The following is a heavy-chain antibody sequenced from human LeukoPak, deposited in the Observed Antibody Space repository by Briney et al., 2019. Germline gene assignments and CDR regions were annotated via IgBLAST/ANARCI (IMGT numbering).Heavy chain of an antibody. D-gene: IGHD3-10*01. CDR3: ARDHYGSGSYGWFDP. J-gene: IGHJ5*02. V-gene: IGHV3-11*01. CDR2: ISRGGSSI. Sequence: GGSLRLSCAASGFTFNDYYMSWIRQAPGKGLEWVSYISRGGSSIYYADSVKGRFTMSRDNTRNSLYLQMNSLRVGDTAVYYCARDHYGSGSYGWFDPWGQGTLVTVSS. CDR1: GFTFNDYY.